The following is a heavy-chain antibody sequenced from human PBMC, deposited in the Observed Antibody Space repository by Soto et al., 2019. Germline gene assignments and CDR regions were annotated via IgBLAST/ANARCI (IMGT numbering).Heavy chain of an antibody. CDR1: GGSFIGYY. D-gene: IGHD1-26*01. V-gene: IGHV4-34*01. CDR2: INHSGIT. CDR3: AIGPRMCLGGGGY. J-gene: IGHJ4*02. Sequence: SETLSLTCAVYGGSFIGYYWSWIRQPPGKVLEWLGEINHSGITDYNPSLKSRITISIDTSKKQFSLKLNSVTAAETAVYYCAIGPRMCLGGGGYWGQGTQVTVSS.